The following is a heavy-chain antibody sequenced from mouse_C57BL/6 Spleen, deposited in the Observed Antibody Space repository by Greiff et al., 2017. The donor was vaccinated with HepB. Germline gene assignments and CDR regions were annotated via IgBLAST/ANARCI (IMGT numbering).Heavy chain of an antibody. CDR2: ISSGSSTI. D-gene: IGHD4-1*01. CDR3: ARWESGAMDY. CDR1: GFTFSDYG. Sequence: EVHLVESGGGLVKPGGSLKLSCAASGFTFSDYGMHWVRQAPEKGLEWVAYISSGSSTIYYADTVKGRFTIPRDNAKNTRFLQMTSLRSEDTAMYYCARWESGAMDYWGQGTSVTVSS. V-gene: IGHV5-17*01. J-gene: IGHJ4*01.